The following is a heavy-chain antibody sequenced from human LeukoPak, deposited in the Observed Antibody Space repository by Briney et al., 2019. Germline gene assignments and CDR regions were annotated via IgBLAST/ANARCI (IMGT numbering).Heavy chain of an antibody. Sequence: GGALRLSCAVSGFTFSRYGMSWVRQAPGTALEWVSGISSGGGSTYYADSVKGRFTISRDNSKNTLYLQINSLRAEDTAVYYCAKDGDGYNYWGQGTLVTVSS. J-gene: IGHJ4*02. CDR1: GFTFSRYG. V-gene: IGHV3-23*01. CDR3: AKDGDGYNY. D-gene: IGHD5-24*01. CDR2: ISSGGGST.